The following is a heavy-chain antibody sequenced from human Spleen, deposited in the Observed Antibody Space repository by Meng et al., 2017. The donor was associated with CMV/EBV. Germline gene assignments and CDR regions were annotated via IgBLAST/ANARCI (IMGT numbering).Heavy chain of an antibody. CDR3: ARVGLFTFGL. D-gene: IGHD2-21*01. J-gene: IGHJ2*01. Sequence: LTCTVSGVSSSRGDYYWSWIRQPPGEGLEWIGYIYFSGTAYYNPSLRSRLSISIDTSKNQFSLNLSSVTATDSAVYYCARVGLFTFGLWGRGTLVTVSS. V-gene: IGHV4-30-4*08. CDR2: IYFSGTA. CDR1: GVSSSRGDYY.